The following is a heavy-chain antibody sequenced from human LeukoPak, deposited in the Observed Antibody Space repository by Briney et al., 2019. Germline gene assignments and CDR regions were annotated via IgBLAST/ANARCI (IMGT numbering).Heavy chain of an antibody. CDR2: ISGTGSRT. Sequence: GGSLRLSRAASGLTFSDYTMSWVRQAPGKGLEWVSAISGTGSRTYYADSVQGRFSISRDNSKSTLFFQMNSLRAEDTAMYYCAKQPTRGLFDNWGQGTLVTVSS. CDR1: GLTFSDYT. CDR3: AKQPTRGLFDN. V-gene: IGHV3-23*01. D-gene: IGHD3-10*01. J-gene: IGHJ4*02.